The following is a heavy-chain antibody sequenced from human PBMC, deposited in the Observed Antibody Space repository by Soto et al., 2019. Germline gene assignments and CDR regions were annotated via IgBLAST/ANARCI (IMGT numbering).Heavy chain of an antibody. J-gene: IGHJ4*02. CDR1: GASMNNYY. Sequence: QVQLQEWGPGLVKPSETLSLTCTVSGASMNNYYGSWVRQPPGKGLEWIGYMYYSGGSNSNPSLKGRVTISVDTSKNQISLKLTSVTAADTAMYYCVRSGHSFGGVMWGQGTLVTVSS. D-gene: IGHD3-16*01. CDR2: MYYSGGS. CDR3: VRSGHSFGGVM. V-gene: IGHV4-59*01.